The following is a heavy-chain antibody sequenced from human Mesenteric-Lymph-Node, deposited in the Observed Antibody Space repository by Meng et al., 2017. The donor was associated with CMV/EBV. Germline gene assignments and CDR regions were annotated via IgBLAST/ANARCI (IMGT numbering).Heavy chain of an antibody. Sequence: GGSLRLSCAASGFTFSSYSMNWVRQAPGKGLEWVSSISSSSSYIYYADSVKGRFTISRDNAKNSLYLQMNSLRAEDTAVYYCARDSRNYAHYYFDYWGQGTLVTVSS. CDR3: ARDSRNYAHYYFDY. J-gene: IGHJ4*02. CDR1: GFTFSSYS. D-gene: IGHD1-7*01. V-gene: IGHV3-21*01. CDR2: ISSSSSYI.